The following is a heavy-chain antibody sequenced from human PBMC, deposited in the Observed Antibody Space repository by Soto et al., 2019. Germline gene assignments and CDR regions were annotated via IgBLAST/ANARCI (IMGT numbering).Heavy chain of an antibody. CDR1: GGSIISGDYS. CDR3: AREVNRVGFDP. V-gene: IGHV4-31*03. Sequence: PSETLSLTCTVSGGSIISGDYSWSWIRQHPGKGLEYIGYIYYSGSIYYNPSLKSRLTLSVDTSKNQFSLKLSSVTAADTAVYYCAREVNRVGFDPWGQGTLVTVSS. CDR2: IYYSGSI. D-gene: IGHD2-21*01. J-gene: IGHJ5*02.